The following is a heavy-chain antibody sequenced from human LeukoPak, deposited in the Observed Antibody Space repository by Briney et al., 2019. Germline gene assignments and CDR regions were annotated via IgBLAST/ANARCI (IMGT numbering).Heavy chain of an antibody. J-gene: IGHJ4*02. CDR2: INPNSGGT. CDR1: GYTFTGYY. D-gene: IGHD1-1*01. V-gene: IGHV1-2*02. CDR3: ARSGYNWNDGPTFDY. Sequence: ASVKVSCKASGYTFTGYYMHWVRQAPGQGLEWMGWINPNSGGTNYAQKFQGRVTMTRDTSISTAYMELSRLRSDDTAVYYCARSGYNWNDGPTFDYWGQGTLVTVSS.